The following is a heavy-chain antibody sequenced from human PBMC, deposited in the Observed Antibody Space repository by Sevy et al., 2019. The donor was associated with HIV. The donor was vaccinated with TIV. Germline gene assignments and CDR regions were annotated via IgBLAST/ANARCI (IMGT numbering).Heavy chain of an antibody. CDR2: IKSKTDGGTT. CDR1: GFTFTNAW. CDR3: TTDDFSWYSYGLY. V-gene: IGHV3-15*07. Sequence: GGCLRLSCAASGFTFTNAWMNCVRQAPGKGLEWVGRIKSKTDGGTTDYGAPVKGRFSISRDDSKNTLYLQMNSLKTKDTAVYYCTTDDFSWYSYGLYWGQGTLVTVSS. D-gene: IGHD5-18*01. J-gene: IGHJ4*02.